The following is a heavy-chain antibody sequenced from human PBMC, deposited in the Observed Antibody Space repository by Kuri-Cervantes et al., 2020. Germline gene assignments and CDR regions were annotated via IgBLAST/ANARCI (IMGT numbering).Heavy chain of an antibody. CDR2: INHSGST. J-gene: IGHJ6*03. CDR3: ASRSLKSRSTYYSMISHYMDV. D-gene: IGHD3-22*01. V-gene: IGHV4-34*01. CDR1: GGSFSDYY. Sequence: SQTLSLTCAVYGGSFSDYYWSWIRQPSGKGLEWIGEINHSGSTNYNPSLKSRVTISVDTSKNQFSLKLSSVTAADTAVYYCASRSLKSRSTYYSMISHYMDVWGKGTTVTVSS.